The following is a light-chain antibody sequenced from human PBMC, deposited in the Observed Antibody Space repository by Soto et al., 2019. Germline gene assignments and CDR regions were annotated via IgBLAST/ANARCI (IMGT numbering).Light chain of an antibody. Sequence: IVLTQSPGTLSLSPGERATLSCRASKSLSSSYLAWYQQKPGHTPRLLIYGASTRATGIPDRFSASGSGTDFTLTISRLEPEDFAVYCCQQFAGAPRTFGQGTKLEIK. J-gene: IGKJ2*01. V-gene: IGKV3-20*01. CDR1: KSLSSSY. CDR3: QQFAGAPRT. CDR2: GAS.